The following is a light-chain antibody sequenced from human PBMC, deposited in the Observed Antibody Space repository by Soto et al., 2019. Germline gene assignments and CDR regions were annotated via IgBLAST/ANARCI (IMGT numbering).Light chain of an antibody. V-gene: IGLV2-23*01. CDR3: CSYAGNRTWV. CDR1: SDDVGGHNL. CDR2: EGT. J-gene: IGLJ3*02. Sequence: LTQPASVSGSPGQSITISCFGTSDDVGGHNLVSWYQQHPGKAPRLMIYEGTRRPSGVSNRFSGSKSGTTASLTISGLQAEDEGDYYCCSYAGNRTWVFGGGTKVTVL.